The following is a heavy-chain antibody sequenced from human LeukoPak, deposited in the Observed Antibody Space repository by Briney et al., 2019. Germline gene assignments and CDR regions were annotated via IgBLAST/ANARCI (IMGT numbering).Heavy chain of an antibody. CDR3: ARQLRGEAVAGHLQPFDY. J-gene: IGHJ4*02. CDR1: GGSISTYY. Sequence: SETLSLTCTVSGGSISTYYWNWIRQPPGKGLEWIGYIHYSGSTNYNPSLKSRVTISVDTSKNQFSLKLSSVTAADTAVYFCARQLRGEAVAGHLQPFDYWGQGTLVTVSS. CDR2: IHYSGST. D-gene: IGHD6-19*01. V-gene: IGHV4-59*08.